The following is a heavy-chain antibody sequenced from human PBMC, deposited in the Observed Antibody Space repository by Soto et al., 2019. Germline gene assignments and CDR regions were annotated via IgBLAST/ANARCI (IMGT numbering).Heavy chain of an antibody. Sequence: SETLSLTCTISGGSISVYYWSWIRQPPGQALEWIGYIYDSGSPYYNPSLRSRVIISADTSKNQISLKLTSATAADTAVYFCARGVGSSPPRYWGRGTLVTVSS. J-gene: IGHJ4*02. CDR2: IYDSGSP. CDR1: GGSISVYY. D-gene: IGHD1-26*01. CDR3: ARGVGSSPPRY. V-gene: IGHV4-59*01.